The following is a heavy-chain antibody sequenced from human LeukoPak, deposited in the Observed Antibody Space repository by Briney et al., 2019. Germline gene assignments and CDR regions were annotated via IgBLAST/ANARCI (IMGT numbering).Heavy chain of an antibody. CDR2: IYYNGST. Sequence: SETLSLTCTVSGGSLSSYYWSWIRQPPGKGQEGIGYIYYNGSTNYNPSLKSRVTISVDRTKNQFSLTLSSVTAADTAVYYCARVFDFWSGSAYFDLWGRGTLVTVSS. V-gene: IGHV4-59*12. J-gene: IGHJ2*01. D-gene: IGHD3-3*01. CDR1: GGSLSSYY. CDR3: ARVFDFWSGSAYFDL.